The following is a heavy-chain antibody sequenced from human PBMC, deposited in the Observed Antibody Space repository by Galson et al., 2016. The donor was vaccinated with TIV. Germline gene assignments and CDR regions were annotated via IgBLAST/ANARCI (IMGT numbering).Heavy chain of an antibody. V-gene: IGHV2-70*03. J-gene: IGHJ4*02. D-gene: IGHD3-16*02. CDR2: IDWDGGN. CDR3: REYDYVWGSYPDY. CDR1: GFSLSTSGVR. Sequence: LVKPTQTLTLTCTLSGFSLSTSGVRVSWIRQPPGKALEWLARIDWDGGNIYSTSLKTRLTISKYTLYLQMNSLRVEDTAVYLCARDVREYDYVWGSYPDYWGQGTLVTVSP.